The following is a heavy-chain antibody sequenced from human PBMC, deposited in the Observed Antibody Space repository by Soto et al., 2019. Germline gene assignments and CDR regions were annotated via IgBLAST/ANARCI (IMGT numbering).Heavy chain of an antibody. CDR3: ATTGGDMSYFDH. J-gene: IGHJ4*02. Sequence: QVHLVQSGAEVKKPVASVKVSCKASENTFTDYYIFWVRQARGQGLEWMGWINPNTGGTGSEEKFRGRDTMTRDTSITTAYMDLRRLTSDDTAVYYCATTGGDMSYFDHGGQGTLLTVSS. V-gene: IGHV1-2*02. D-gene: IGHD2-21*02. CDR1: ENTFTDYY. CDR2: INPNTGGT.